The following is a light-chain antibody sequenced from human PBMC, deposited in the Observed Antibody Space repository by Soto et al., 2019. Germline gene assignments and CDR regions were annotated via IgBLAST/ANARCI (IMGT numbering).Light chain of an antibody. CDR3: SSYTSGSTYV. J-gene: IGLJ1*01. CDR1: SSDVGGYNY. CDR2: DVS. Sequence: QPVLTQPASVSGSPGQSITISCTGTSSDVGGYNYVSWYQQHPGKAPKLMIYDVSNRPSGVSIRFSASKSGNTASLTISGLQAEDEADYYCSSYTSGSTYVFGTGTKVTVL. V-gene: IGLV2-14*01.